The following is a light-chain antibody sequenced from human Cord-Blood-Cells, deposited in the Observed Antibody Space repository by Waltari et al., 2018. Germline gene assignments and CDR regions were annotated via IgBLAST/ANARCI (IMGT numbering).Light chain of an antibody. CDR2: DAS. J-gene: IGKJ4*01. CDR3: QQYDNLPSLT. Sequence: DIQMTQSPSSLSASVGDRLTITCQASQDISNYLNWYPQKPGKAPKLLIYDASNLETGVPSRFSGSGSGTDFTFTISSLQPEDIATYYCQQYDNLPSLTFGGGTKVEIK. CDR1: QDISNY. V-gene: IGKV1-33*01.